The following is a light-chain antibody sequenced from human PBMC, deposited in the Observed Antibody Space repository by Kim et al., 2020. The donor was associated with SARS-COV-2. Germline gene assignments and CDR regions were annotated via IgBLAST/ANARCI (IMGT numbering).Light chain of an antibody. CDR1: SSNIGRNT. V-gene: IGLV1-44*01. Sequence: GQRVTISCSGSSSNIGRNTVNWYQQLPGTAPKLLIYSNNQRPSGVPDRFSGPKSGTSASLAISGLQSEDEADYYCAAWDDSLNGWVFGGGTQLTVL. CDR2: SNN. CDR3: AAWDDSLNGWV. J-gene: IGLJ3*02.